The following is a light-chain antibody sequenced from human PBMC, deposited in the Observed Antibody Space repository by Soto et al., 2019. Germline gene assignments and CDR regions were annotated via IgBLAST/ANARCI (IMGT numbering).Light chain of an antibody. Sequence: QSVLTQPRSVSGSPGQAVTISCTGTSSYVGGYSYLSWYQQHPGKGPKLMIYYVSKRPSRFPDRFSGSKSADTASLTISGCEAEDEADYYCCSYEGSNIFYVFGTGNKVTVL. J-gene: IGLJ1*01. V-gene: IGLV2-11*01. CDR1: SSYVGGYSY. CDR2: YVS. CDR3: CSYEGSNIFYV.